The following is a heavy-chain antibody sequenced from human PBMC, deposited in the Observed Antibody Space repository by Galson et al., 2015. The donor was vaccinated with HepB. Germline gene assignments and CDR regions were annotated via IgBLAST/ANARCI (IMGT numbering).Heavy chain of an antibody. Sequence: SLRLSCAASGFTFSSYAMHWVRQAPGKGLEWVAVISYDGSNKYYADSVKGRFTISRDNAKNSLYLQMNSLRAEDTAVYYRASSTYYDILTGYYPFDYWGQGTLVTVSS. V-gene: IGHV3-30*04. CDR2: ISYDGSNK. CDR3: ASSTYYDILTGYYPFDY. CDR1: GFTFSSYA. J-gene: IGHJ4*02. D-gene: IGHD3-9*01.